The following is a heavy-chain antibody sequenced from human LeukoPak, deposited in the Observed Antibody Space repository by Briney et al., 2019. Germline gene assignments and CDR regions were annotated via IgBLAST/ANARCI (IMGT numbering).Heavy chain of an antibody. CDR3: ARERLVSSGWYYPNWFDP. J-gene: IGHJ5*02. CDR1: GYTFGIYG. V-gene: IGHV1-46*01. Sequence: ASVKVSCKASGYTFGIYGISWVRQAPGQGLEWMGIINPSGGSTSYAQKFQGRVTMTRDTSTSTVYMELSSLRSEDTAVYYCARERLVSSGWYYPNWFDPWGQGTLVTVSS. CDR2: INPSGGST. D-gene: IGHD6-19*01.